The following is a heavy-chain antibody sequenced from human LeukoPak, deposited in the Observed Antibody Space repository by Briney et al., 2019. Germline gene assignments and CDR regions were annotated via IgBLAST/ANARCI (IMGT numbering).Heavy chain of an antibody. Sequence: PGGSLRLSCAASGFTFSSYWMHWVRQAPGKGLVWVSRINSDGSSTSYADSVKGRFTISRDNAKNTLYLQMNSLRAEDTAVYYCARYGGSYYYYMDVWGKGTTVTVSS. CDR2: INSDGSST. J-gene: IGHJ6*03. V-gene: IGHV3-74*01. CDR3: ARYGGSYYYYMDV. CDR1: GFTFSSYW. D-gene: IGHD1-26*01.